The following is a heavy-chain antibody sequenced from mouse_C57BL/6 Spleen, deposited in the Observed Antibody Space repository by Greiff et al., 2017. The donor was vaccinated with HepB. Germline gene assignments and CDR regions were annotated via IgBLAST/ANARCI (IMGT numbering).Heavy chain of an antibody. J-gene: IGHJ3*01. V-gene: IGHV1-66*01. CDR1: GYSFTSYY. CDR3: ARERGDEEFAY. CDR2: IYPGSGNT. Sequence: LVESGPELVKPGASVKISCKASGYSFTSYYIHWVKQRPGQGLEWIGWIYPGSGNTKYNEKVKGKVTLTADTSSSTAYMQLSSLTSEDSAVSYCARERGDEEFAYWGQGTLVTVSA.